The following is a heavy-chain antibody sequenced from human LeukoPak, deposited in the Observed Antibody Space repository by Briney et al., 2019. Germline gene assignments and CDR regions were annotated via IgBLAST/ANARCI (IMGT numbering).Heavy chain of an antibody. CDR2: ISGTHAGRQGTT. CDR3: AKGGYFSYDM. J-gene: IGHJ3*02. Sequence: GGSLRLSCAASGFTFSTYDMSWVRQTPGKGLEWVSAISGTHAGRQGTTYYADSVKGRFTISRDDSKNTLYLQMHSLRAEDTAIYFCAKGGYFSYDMWGQGSKVTVSP. CDR1: GFTFSTYD. D-gene: IGHD5-18*01. V-gene: IGHV3-23*01.